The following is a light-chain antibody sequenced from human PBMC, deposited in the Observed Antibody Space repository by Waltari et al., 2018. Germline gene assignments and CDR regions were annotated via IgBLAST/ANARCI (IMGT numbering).Light chain of an antibody. CDR3: QQYNNWPRT. J-gene: IGKJ1*01. CDR1: QSVSSN. Sequence: EIVMTQSPATLSVSPGERATLPCRASQSVSSNFAWYQQKPGQAPRLLIYGASTRATGIPARFSGSGSGTEFTLTISSMQSEDFAVYCCQQYNNWPRTFGQGTKVEIK. CDR2: GAS. V-gene: IGKV3-15*01.